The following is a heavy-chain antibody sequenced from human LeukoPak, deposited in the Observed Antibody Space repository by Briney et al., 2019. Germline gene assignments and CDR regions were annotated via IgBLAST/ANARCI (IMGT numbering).Heavy chain of an antibody. J-gene: IGHJ4*02. CDR3: ARYGDYEGPY. CDR1: EFTFSSYW. Sequence: GGSLRLSCAASEFTFSSYWMSWVRQAPGKGLEWVANIKPDGSDKFYVDSVKGRFTISRDNARNSLYLQMNSLTGEDTAVYYCARYGDYEGPYWGQGTLVTVSS. CDR2: IKPDGSDK. V-gene: IGHV3-7*01. D-gene: IGHD4-17*01.